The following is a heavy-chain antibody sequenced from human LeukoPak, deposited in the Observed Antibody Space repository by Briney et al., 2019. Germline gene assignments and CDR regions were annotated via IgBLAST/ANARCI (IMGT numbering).Heavy chain of an antibody. V-gene: IGHV3-23*01. CDR1: GFTFSSYA. J-gene: IGHJ6*03. Sequence: GGSLRLSCAASGFTFSSYAMTWVRQAPGKGLEWVSSISISGGNTYYADSVKGRFTISRDNSKNTLYLQMNSLRAEDTAVYYCAKRGGGNLYYYYYMDVWGKGTTVTVSS. CDR3: AKRGGGNLYYYYYMDV. CDR2: ISISGGNT. D-gene: IGHD4-23*01.